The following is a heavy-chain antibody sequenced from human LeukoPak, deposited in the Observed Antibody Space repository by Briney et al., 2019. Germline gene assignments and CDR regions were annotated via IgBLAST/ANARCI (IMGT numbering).Heavy chain of an antibody. CDR2: ISAYNGNT. CDR3: ARALLSTGFIDY. J-gene: IGHJ4*02. Sequence: GASVKVSCKASGYTFTSYGIRWVRQAPGQGLEWMGWISAYNGNTNYAQKLQDRVTMTTDTSTSTAYMELRGLRSDDTAVYYCARALLSTGFIDYWGQGTLVTVSS. V-gene: IGHV1-18*01. CDR1: GYTFTSYG. D-gene: IGHD1-1*01.